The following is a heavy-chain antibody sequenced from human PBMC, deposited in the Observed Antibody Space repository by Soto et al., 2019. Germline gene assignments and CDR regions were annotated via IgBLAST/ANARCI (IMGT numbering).Heavy chain of an antibody. J-gene: IGHJ3*02. CDR2: ISGSGGST. D-gene: IGHD3-10*01. V-gene: IGHV3-23*01. CDR1: GFTFSSYA. CDR3: AKERVLLWFGDRDDAFDI. Sequence: GSLRLSCAASGFTFSSYAMSWVRQAPGKGLEWVSAISGSGGSTYYADSVKGRFTISRDNSKNTLYLQMNSLRAEDTAVYYCAKERVLLWFGDRDDAFDIWGQGTMVTGSS.